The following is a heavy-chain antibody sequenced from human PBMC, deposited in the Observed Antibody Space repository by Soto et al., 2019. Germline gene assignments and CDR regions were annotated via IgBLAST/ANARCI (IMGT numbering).Heavy chain of an antibody. V-gene: IGHV1-69*13. CDR2: IIPIFGTA. D-gene: IGHD3-3*01. CDR1: GRTFSSYA. J-gene: IGHJ3*02. CDR3: ARRFLEWSHDDFDI. Sequence: SVKVSCKASGRTFSSYAISWVRQAPGQGLEWMGGIIPIFGTANYAQKFQGRVTITADESTSTAYMELSSLRSEDTAVYYCARRFLEWSHDDFDIWGQGTIVTVSS.